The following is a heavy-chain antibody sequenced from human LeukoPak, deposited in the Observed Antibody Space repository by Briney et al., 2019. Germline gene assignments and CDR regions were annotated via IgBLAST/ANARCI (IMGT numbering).Heavy chain of an antibody. CDR2: IYDSGST. V-gene: IGHV4-59*01. J-gene: IGHJ4*02. Sequence: SETLSLTRTVPGGSISSYYWSCIRQPPGKGLEWSGHIYDSGSTNYNPSLKSRVTMSLDTSKSQFSLKLSSVTAADTAVCYCAREGYYGSGNLDYGGQGTLVTVSS. CDR1: GGSISSYY. D-gene: IGHD3-10*01. CDR3: AREGYYGSGNLDY.